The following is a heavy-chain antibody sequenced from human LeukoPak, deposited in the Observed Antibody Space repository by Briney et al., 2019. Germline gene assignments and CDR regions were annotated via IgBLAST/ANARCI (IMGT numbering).Heavy chain of an antibody. CDR3: ALTPDYYGSGSFDC. J-gene: IGHJ4*02. D-gene: IGHD3-10*01. Sequence: GGSLRLSCAASGFTFSSYGMHWVRQAPGKGLEWVAVISYDGSNKYYADSVKGRFTISRDNAKNSLYLQMNNLRAEDTAVYYCALTPDYYGSGSFDCWGQGTLVTVSS. CDR2: ISYDGSNK. V-gene: IGHV3-30*03. CDR1: GFTFSSYG.